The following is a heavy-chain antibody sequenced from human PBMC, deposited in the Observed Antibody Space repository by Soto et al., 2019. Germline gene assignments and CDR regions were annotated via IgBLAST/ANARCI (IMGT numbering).Heavy chain of an antibody. V-gene: IGHV4-34*01. J-gene: IGHJ4*02. CDR3: ARSRGWFGEHYFDY. CDR1: GGSFSGYY. Sequence: SETLSLTCAVYGGSFSGYYWSWIRQPPGKGLEWIGEINHSGSTNYNPSLKSRVTISVDTSKNQFSLKLSSVTAADTAVYYCARSRGWFGEHYFDYWGQGTLVTVS. CDR2: INHSGST. D-gene: IGHD3-10*01.